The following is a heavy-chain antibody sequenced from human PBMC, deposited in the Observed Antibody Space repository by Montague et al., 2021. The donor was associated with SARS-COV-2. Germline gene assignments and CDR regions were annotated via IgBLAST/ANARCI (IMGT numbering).Heavy chain of an antibody. J-gene: IGHJ4*02. CDR1: GGSLSSYY. V-gene: IGHV4-59*01. CDR3: ARGSKWSHYFDY. CDR2: VYYNGNT. Sequence: SETLSLTCNVSGGSLSSYYWSWIRQPPGKGLECIGYVYYNGNTNYNPSLKSRIILSVDTSKNHFSLKVSSVTAADTAVYYCARGSKWSHYFDYWGQGTLVTVSS. D-gene: IGHD2-15*01.